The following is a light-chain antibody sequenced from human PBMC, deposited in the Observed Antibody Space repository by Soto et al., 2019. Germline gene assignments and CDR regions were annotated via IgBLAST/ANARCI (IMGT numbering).Light chain of an antibody. J-gene: IGLJ1*01. Sequence: QSALTQPASVSGSPGQSITISCTGTSSDVGGSNYVSWYQQHPGKAPKLIIYEVSNRPSGVSNRFSGSKSGNTASLTISWLQAEDEADYYCNSYTSKSTGVFGTGTKLTVL. V-gene: IGLV2-14*01. CDR2: EVS. CDR1: SSDVGGSNY. CDR3: NSYTSKSTGV.